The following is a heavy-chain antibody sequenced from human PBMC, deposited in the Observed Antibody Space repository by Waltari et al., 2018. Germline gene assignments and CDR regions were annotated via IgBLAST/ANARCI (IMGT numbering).Heavy chain of an antibody. CDR1: GGSFSGYY. D-gene: IGHD6-19*01. Sequence: QVQLQQWGAGLLKPSETLSLTCAVYGGSFSGYYWSWIRQPPGKGLEWIGEINHSGSTNYNPALKGGVTISVDTSKNQFSLKLSSVTAADTAVYYCARSAVAGLYYYYGMDVWGQGTTVTVSS. J-gene: IGHJ6*02. V-gene: IGHV4-34*01. CDR3: ARSAVAGLYYYYGMDV. CDR2: INHSGST.